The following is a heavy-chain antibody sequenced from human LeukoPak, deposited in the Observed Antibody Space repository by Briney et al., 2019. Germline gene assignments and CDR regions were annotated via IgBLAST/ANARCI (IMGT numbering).Heavy chain of an antibody. D-gene: IGHD2-2*01. CDR2: IRYDGSNK. CDR1: GFTFSSYG. J-gene: IGHJ4*02. Sequence: GGSLRLSCAASGFTFSSYGMHWVRQAPGKGLEWVAFIRYDGSNKYYADSVKGRFTISRDNSKNTLYLQMNSLRAEDTAVYYCAKDDLGYCSSTSCYYFDYWGQGTLVIVSS. CDR3: AKDDLGYCSSTSCYYFDY. V-gene: IGHV3-30*02.